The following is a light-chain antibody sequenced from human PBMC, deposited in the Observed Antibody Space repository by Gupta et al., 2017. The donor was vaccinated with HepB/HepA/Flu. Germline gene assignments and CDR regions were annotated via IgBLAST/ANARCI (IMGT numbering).Light chain of an antibody. J-gene: IGLJ1*01. CDR3: QAWDTGTPFV. Sequence: SYELTQPPSVSVSPGQTAAITCSGNKLDDKFVHWYQQKPGQSLVLVIYQDTRRPSGIPERFSASNSGNTATLTISVTQPMDEAEYFCQAWDTGTPFVFGPGTKVAVL. CDR1: KLDDKF. CDR2: QDT. V-gene: IGLV3-1*01.